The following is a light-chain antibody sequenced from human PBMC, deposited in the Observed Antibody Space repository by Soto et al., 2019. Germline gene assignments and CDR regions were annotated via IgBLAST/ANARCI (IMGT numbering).Light chain of an antibody. CDR1: ISDVGGYNY. V-gene: IGLV2-14*01. Sequence: CPRNPAACVSGSSGQSVPISCTGTISDVGGYNYVSWYQQHPGKAPKLMIYEVSNRPAGVSNRFSGSKSGNTASLTISGLQAEDEADYYCSSYTSSSTPYVFGTGTKVTVL. CDR3: SSYTSSSTPYV. J-gene: IGLJ1*01. CDR2: EVS.